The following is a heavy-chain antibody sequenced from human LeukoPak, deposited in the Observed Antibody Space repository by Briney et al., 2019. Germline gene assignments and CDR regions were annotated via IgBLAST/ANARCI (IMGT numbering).Heavy chain of an antibody. V-gene: IGHV3-48*01. D-gene: IGHD1-26*01. Sequence: GGSLRLSCAASGFTFSSYSMNWVRQAPGKGLEWVSYIDTSSSTVSYADSVKGRFTISRDNAKNSLYLQMNSLRAEDTAVYYCARDRDSGSYRGAFDYWGQGTLVTVSS. CDR3: ARDRDSGSYRGAFDY. CDR1: GFTFSSYS. J-gene: IGHJ4*02. CDR2: IDTSSSTV.